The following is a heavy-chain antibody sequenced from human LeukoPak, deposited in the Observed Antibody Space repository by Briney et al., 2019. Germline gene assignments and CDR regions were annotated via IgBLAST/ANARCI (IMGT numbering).Heavy chain of an antibody. CDR3: ARGNTYYDILTGYYAYYYYYMDV. D-gene: IGHD3-9*01. CDR2: MNPNSGNT. CDR1: GYTFTSYD. J-gene: IGHJ6*03. Sequence: GASVKVSCKASGYTFTSYDINWVRQATGQGLEWMGWMNPNSGNTGYAQKFQGRVTMTRNTSISTAYMELSSLRSEDTAVYYCARGNTYYDILTGYYAYYYYYMDVWGKGTAVTISS. V-gene: IGHV1-8*01.